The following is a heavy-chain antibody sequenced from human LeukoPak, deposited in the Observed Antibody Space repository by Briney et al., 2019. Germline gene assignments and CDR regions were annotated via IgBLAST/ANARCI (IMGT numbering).Heavy chain of an antibody. J-gene: IGHJ4*02. CDR3: ARPGRGYSGDEGY. CDR2: ISSSSSYI. D-gene: IGHD5-12*01. V-gene: IGHV3-21*01. Sequence: GGSLRLSCAASGFTFSSYSMNWVRQAPGKGLEWVSSISSSSSYIYYADSVKGRFTISRDNAKNSLYLQMNSLRAEDTAVYYCARPGRGYSGDEGYWGQGNLVTVSS. CDR1: GFTFSSYS.